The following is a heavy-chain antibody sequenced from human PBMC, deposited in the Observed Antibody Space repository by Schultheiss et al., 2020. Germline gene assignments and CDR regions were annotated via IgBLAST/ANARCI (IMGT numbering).Heavy chain of an antibody. CDR1: GYSFTSYW. J-gene: IGHJ6*02. CDR2: IYPGDSDT. Sequence: GESLKISCKGSGYSFTSYWIGWVRQMPGKGLEWMGIIYPGDSDTRYSPSFQGQVTISADKSISTAYLQWSSLKASDTAMYYCARRGAAGRAYYYYGMDVWGQGTTVTGS. V-gene: IGHV5-51*01. CDR3: ARRGAAGRAYYYYGMDV. D-gene: IGHD6-13*01.